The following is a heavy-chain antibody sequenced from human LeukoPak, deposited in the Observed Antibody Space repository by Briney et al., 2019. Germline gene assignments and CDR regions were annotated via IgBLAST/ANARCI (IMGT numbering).Heavy chain of an antibody. D-gene: IGHD3-22*01. J-gene: IGHJ4*02. CDR3: AIFYDTSSYFHH. V-gene: IGHV4-4*09. CDR1: GGSISSYY. Sequence: SETLSLTCTVSGGSISSYYWSWIRQPPGMGLEWIGYIYTSGSTNYNPSLKSRVTISVDTSKNQFSLKLTSVTAADTAVYYCAIFYDTSSYFHHWGQGVLVTVSS. CDR2: IYTSGST.